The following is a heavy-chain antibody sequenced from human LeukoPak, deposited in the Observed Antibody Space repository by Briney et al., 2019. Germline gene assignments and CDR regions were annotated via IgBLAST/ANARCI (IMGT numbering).Heavy chain of an antibody. D-gene: IGHD2-15*01. V-gene: IGHV4-39*01. CDR2: MFYGGST. CDR1: GGSISSSSYY. J-gene: IGHJ4*02. CDR3: VRQGGWGGAASLIDF. Sequence: SSETLSLTCTVSGGSISSSSYYWGWIRQPPGKGLEWIASMFYGGSTYYNASLRSRVSLSVDTSRNQFSLKLSSVTASDTAIFYCVRQGGWGGAASLIDFWGQGTLVTVSS.